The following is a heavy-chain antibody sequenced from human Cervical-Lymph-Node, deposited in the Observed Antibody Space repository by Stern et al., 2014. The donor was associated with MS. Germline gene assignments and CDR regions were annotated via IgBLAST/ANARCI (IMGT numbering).Heavy chain of an antibody. CDR1: GGTFSSYG. J-gene: IGHJ3*02. CDR3: AREKAGSYDAFDI. V-gene: IGHV1-69*01. CDR2: IIPVFGTT. D-gene: IGHD1-26*01. Sequence: QVQLVQSGAEVKKPGSSVKGSCKASGGTFSSYGISWVRQAPGQGLQWMGRIIPVFGTTNYAQKFQGRVTLTADESTSTAYMELSSLRSEDTAMYYCAREKAGSYDAFDIWGQGTMVTDSS.